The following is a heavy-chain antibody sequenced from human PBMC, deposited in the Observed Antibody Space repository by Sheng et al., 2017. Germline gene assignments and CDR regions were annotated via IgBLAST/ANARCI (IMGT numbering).Heavy chain of an antibody. J-gene: IGHJ2*01. V-gene: IGHV3-30*18. CDR2: ISYDGSNK. Sequence: QVQLVESGGGVVQPGRSLRLSCAASGFTFSSYGMHWVRQAPGKGLEWVAVISYDGSNKYYADSVKGRFTISRDNSKNTLYLQMNSLRAEDTAVYYCAKCGGLRDLWFGEFNWYFDLWGRGTLVTVSS. D-gene: IGHD3-10*01. CDR1: GFTFSSYG. CDR3: AKCGGLRDLWFGEFNWYFDL.